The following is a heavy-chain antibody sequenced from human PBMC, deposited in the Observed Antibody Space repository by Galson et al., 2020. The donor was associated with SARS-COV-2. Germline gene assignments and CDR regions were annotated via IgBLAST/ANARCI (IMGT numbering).Heavy chain of an antibody. CDR2: ISSGSRYI. J-gene: IGHJ6*02. CDR1: GFTFSSYS. D-gene: IGHD2-15*01. Sequence: GGSLRLSCPASGFTFSSYSINWVRQAPGQVLEWVSSISSGSRYIHYSDPVKGRFTISRDNAKNSLYLQMNSLRADDTAVYYCARVGGMATTPANYFYYGLDVWGQGTTVTVSS. CDR3: ARVGGMATTPANYFYYGLDV. V-gene: IGHV3-21*01.